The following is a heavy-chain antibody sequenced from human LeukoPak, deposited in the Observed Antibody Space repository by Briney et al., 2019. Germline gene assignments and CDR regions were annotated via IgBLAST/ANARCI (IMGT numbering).Heavy chain of an antibody. CDR1: GYTFTSYD. Sequence: ASVKVSCKASGYTFTSYDTSRVRHAPGQGLEWLGWISAYDGNTKYAQKLQGRVTMATDTSTSTAYMELRSLRSDDTAVYFCARGTSVTGFEYWGQGTLVTVSS. J-gene: IGHJ4*02. D-gene: IGHD2-21*02. CDR3: ARGTSVTGFEY. CDR2: ISAYDGNT. V-gene: IGHV1-18*01.